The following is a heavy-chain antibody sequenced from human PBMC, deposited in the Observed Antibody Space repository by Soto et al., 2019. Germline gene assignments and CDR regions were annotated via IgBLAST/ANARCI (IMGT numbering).Heavy chain of an antibody. J-gene: IGHJ5*02. CDR1: GFTFSSYE. V-gene: IGHV3-48*03. D-gene: IGHD3-22*01. CDR3: ARGVLYYYDSSGYPHWFDP. CDR2: ISSSGSII. Sequence: PGGSLRLSCAASGFTFSSYEMNWVRQAPGKGLEWVSYISSSGSIIYYADSVKGRFTISRDNAKNSLYLQMNSLRAEDTAVYYCARGVLYYYDSSGYPHWFDPWGQGTLVTV.